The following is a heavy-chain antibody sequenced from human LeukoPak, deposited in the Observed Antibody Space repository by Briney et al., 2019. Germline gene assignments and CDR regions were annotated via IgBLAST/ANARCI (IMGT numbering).Heavy chain of an antibody. V-gene: IGHV3-21*03. Sequence: PGGSLRLSCAASGFIFNTYSMNWVRQAPGKGLEWVSSISSSSSYIYYADSVKGRFTISRDNVKDSLFLQMNSLRVEDTAVYYCAKGYSSGLYKLYYFDFWGQGTLVTVSS. D-gene: IGHD6-19*01. CDR3: AKGYSSGLYKLYYFDF. CDR2: ISSSSSYI. J-gene: IGHJ4*02. CDR1: GFIFNTYS.